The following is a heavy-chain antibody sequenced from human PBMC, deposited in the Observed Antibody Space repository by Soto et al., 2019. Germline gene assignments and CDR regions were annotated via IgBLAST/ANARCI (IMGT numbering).Heavy chain of an antibody. CDR3: ANHVAGQGYYYYYMDV. Sequence: GGSLRLSCAASGFTCSSYAMSWVRQAPGKGLEWVSAITGSGVSTYYADSVKGRFTISRDNSKNTLYLQMNSLRAEDTAVYYCANHVAGQGYYYYYMDVWGKGTTVTVSS. CDR2: ITGSGVST. V-gene: IGHV3-23*01. CDR1: GFTCSSYA. D-gene: IGHD2-21*01. J-gene: IGHJ6*03.